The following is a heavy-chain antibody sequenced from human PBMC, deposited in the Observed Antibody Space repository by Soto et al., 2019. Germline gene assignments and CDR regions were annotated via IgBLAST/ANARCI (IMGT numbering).Heavy chain of an antibody. Sequence: ASVKVSCKASGYTFTSYAMHWVRQAPGQRLEWMGWINAGNGNTKYSQKFQGRVTITRDTSASTAYMELSSLRSEDTAVYYCARDEERGYCPDYWGQGTLVTVSS. J-gene: IGHJ4*02. CDR3: ARDEERGYCPDY. V-gene: IGHV1-3*01. D-gene: IGHD2-15*01. CDR1: GYTFTSYA. CDR2: INAGNGNT.